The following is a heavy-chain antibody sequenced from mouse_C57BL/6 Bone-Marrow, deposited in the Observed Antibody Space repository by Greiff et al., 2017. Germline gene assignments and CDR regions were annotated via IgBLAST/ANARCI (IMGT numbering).Heavy chain of an antibody. J-gene: IGHJ3*01. CDR1: GFNIKDDY. V-gene: IGHV14-4*01. CDR2: IDPENGDT. D-gene: IGHD3-3*01. CDR3: TTKGFPFAY. Sequence: EVQLQQSGAELVRPGASVKLSCTASGFNIKDDYMHWVKQRPEQGLEWIGWIDPENGDTEYASKLQGKATITADTSSNTAYLQLSSLTSEDTAVYYCTTKGFPFAYWGQGTLVTVSA.